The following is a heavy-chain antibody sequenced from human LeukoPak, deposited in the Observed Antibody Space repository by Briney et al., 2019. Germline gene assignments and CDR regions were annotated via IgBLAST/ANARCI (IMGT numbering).Heavy chain of an antibody. CDR3: ATGDFWSGYAFNY. Sequence: GASVKVSCKVSGYTLTELSMHWVRQAPGKGLEWMGGFDPEDGETIYAQKFQGRVTMTEDTSTDTAHMELSSLRSEDTAVYYCATGDFWSGYAFNYWGQGTLVTVSS. V-gene: IGHV1-24*01. J-gene: IGHJ4*02. D-gene: IGHD3-3*01. CDR2: FDPEDGET. CDR1: GYTLTELS.